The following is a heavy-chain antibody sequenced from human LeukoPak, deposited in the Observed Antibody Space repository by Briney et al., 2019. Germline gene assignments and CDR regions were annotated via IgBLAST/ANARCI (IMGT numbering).Heavy chain of an antibody. CDR3: AKDPASGYCSGGSCYDSPFDS. Sequence: GGSLRLSCAASGFTFSTYAMTWVRQAPGKGLEWVPLITGSAGSTYHADSVKGRFTISRDNSKNTLFLQMDSLRAEDTAVYYCAKDPASGYCSGGSCYDSPFDSWGQGTLVTVSS. D-gene: IGHD2-15*01. V-gene: IGHV3-23*01. J-gene: IGHJ4*02. CDR1: GFTFSTYA. CDR2: ITGSAGST.